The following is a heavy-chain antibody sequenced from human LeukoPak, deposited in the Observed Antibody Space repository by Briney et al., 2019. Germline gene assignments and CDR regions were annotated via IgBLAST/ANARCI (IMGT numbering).Heavy chain of an antibody. CDR3: ARGPRSFDY. D-gene: IGHD1-14*01. J-gene: IGHJ4*02. V-gene: IGHV3-30-3*01. Sequence: QSGGSLRLSCAASGFTFSNYAMHWVRQAPGKGLEWVAVISYDGSNKYYADSVKGRFTISRDNSKSTLYLQMNSLRAEDTAVYYCARGPRSFDYWGQGTLVTVSS. CDR1: GFTFSNYA. CDR2: ISYDGSNK.